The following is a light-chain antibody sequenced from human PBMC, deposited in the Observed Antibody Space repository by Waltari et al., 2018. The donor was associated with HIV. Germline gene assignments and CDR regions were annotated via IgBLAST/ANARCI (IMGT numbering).Light chain of an antibody. J-gene: IGKJ2*01. CDR1: QSISIY. CDR3: QQSYTTPYT. V-gene: IGKV1-39*01. Sequence: DIQMTQSPSSLSASVGDRVTITCRTSQSISIYLNWYQQKPGKAPNLLIYAASSLQSGVPSRFSGSGSGTDFTLSISSLRPEDFATYYCQQSYTTPYTFGQGTKVEI. CDR2: AAS.